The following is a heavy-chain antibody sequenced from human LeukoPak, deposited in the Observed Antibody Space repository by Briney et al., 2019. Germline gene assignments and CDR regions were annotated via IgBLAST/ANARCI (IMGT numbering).Heavy chain of an antibody. V-gene: IGHV1-2*02. J-gene: IGHJ3*02. CDR3: ARVQNSGSLFGDPDDFDI. CDR2: ISPNSGGT. Sequence: ASVKVSCKASGYTFTGYDMHWVRQAPGQGLEWMGWISPNSGGTDYAQNFQGRVTMTRDTSIGTIYMEVSRLRSDDTAVYYCARVQNSGSLFGDPDDFDIWGQGTMVTVSS. D-gene: IGHD1-26*01. CDR1: GYTFTGYD.